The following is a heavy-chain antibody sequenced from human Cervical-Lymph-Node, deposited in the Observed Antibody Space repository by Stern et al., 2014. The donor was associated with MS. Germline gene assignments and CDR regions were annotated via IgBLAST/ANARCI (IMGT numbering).Heavy chain of an antibody. CDR2: IDWDDDK. D-gene: IGHD3-22*01. V-gene: IGHV2-70*01. CDR3: ARMVSYYYDSSGYYPDY. J-gene: IGHJ4*02. Sequence: QITLKESGPALVKPTQTLTLTCTFSGFSLSTSGMCVSWIRQPPGKALEWLALIDWDDDKYYSTSLKTRLTISKDTSKNQVVLTMTNMDPVDTATYYCARMVSYYYDSSGYYPDYWGQGTLVTVSS. CDR1: GFSLSTSGMC.